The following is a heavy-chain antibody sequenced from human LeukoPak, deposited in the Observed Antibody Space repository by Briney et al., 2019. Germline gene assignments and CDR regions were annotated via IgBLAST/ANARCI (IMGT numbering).Heavy chain of an antibody. CDR1: GLTRRFSDYG. CDR3: GRFGCVAAVDL. J-gene: IGHJ4*02. CDR2: INPAGSDT. V-gene: IGHV3-7*01. Sequence: PGGSLRLSCVASGLTRRFSDYGMTWVRQAPGRGLEWVANINPAGSDTYYVDPVKGRFTISRDNAKNLVYLQMNSLRAEDTAVYSCGRFGCVAAVDLWGQGTLVTVSS. D-gene: IGHD2-15*01.